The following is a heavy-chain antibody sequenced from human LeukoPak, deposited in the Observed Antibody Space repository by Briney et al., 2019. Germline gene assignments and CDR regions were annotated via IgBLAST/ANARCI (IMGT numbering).Heavy chain of an antibody. Sequence: GGSLRLSCAASGFTFSTYVMHWVRQAPGKGLMWVSRISHDGTDTSYADSVKGRFTISRDNAKNALYLHMNSLRADDTSVYYCARDVNLLYFDVWGRGSLVTVSS. V-gene: IGHV3-74*01. CDR2: ISHDGTDT. CDR1: GFTFSTYV. D-gene: IGHD2/OR15-2a*01. CDR3: ARDVNLLYFDV. J-gene: IGHJ2*01.